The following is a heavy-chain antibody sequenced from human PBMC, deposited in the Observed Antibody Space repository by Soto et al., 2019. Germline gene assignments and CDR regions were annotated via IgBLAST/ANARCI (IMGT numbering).Heavy chain of an antibody. J-gene: IGHJ4*02. CDR1: GFTFDDYT. D-gene: IGHD6-19*01. CDR3: AKAKAVAAPFDY. V-gene: IGHV3-43*01. CDR2: ISWDGGST. Sequence: EVQLVESGGVVVQPGGSLRLSCAASGFTFDDYTMHWVRQAPGKGLEWVSLISWDGGSTYYADSVKGRFTISRDNSKNTLYLQMNSLRTEDTALYYCAKAKAVAAPFDYWGQGTLVTVSS.